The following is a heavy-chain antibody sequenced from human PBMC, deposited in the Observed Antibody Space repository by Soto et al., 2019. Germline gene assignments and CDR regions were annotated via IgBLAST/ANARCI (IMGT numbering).Heavy chain of an antibody. V-gene: IGHV4-4*02. CDR2: VHDSWGS. CDR3: XXXGXXXLHGLVDV. J-gene: IGHJ6*02. CDR1: GGSISSSNW. Sequence: ETLSLTCTVSGGSISSSNWWSWVRQPPGKGLEWIGYVHDSWGSHYNPSLKSRVAISLDTSKSQFSLKLTSVTATDTAVYYXXXXGXXXLHGLVDVXGXGTTXTV. D-gene: IGHD3-16*02.